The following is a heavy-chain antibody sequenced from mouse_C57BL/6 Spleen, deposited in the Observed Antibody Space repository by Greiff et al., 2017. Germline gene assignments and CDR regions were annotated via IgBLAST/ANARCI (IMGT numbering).Heavy chain of an antibody. Sequence: VQLQQSGPELVKPGASVKISCKASGYTFTDYYMNWVKQSHGKSLEWIGDINPNNGGTSYNQKFKGKATLTVDKSSSTAYMELRSLTSEDSAVYYCARRRYYDYDWFAYWGQGTLVTVSA. J-gene: IGHJ3*01. CDR3: ARRRYYDYDWFAY. CDR1: GYTFTDYY. V-gene: IGHV1-26*01. CDR2: INPNNGGT. D-gene: IGHD2-4*01.